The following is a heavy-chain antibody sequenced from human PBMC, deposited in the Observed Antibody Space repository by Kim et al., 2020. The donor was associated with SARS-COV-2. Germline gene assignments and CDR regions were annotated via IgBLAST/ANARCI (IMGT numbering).Heavy chain of an antibody. CDR3: GVVMMDMFSDGLDV. CDR1: GFTFSNYW. J-gene: IGHJ6*02. D-gene: IGHD2-21*01. CDR2: IYNDGTRI. Sequence: GGSLRLSCAASGFTFSNYWMHWVRQAPGKGLEWVSRIYNDGTRISYADSVKGRFTISRDNAKNTLFLQVDSLRAEDTAVYYCGVVMMDMFSDGLDVWGQGTTAAVSS. V-gene: IGHV3-74*01.